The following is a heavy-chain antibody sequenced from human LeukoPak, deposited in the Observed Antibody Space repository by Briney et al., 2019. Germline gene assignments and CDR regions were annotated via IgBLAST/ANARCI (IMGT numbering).Heavy chain of an antibody. D-gene: IGHD6-13*01. CDR3: AKTAAAGSLVDV. CDR2: IIPILGIA. V-gene: IGHV1-69*04. J-gene: IGHJ6*02. Sequence: GASVTVSCKASGGTFSSYAISWVRQAPGQGLEWMGRIIPILGIANYAQKFQGRVTITADKSTSTAYMELSSLRSEDTAVYYCAKTAAAGSLVDVWGQGTTVTVSS. CDR1: GGTFSSYA.